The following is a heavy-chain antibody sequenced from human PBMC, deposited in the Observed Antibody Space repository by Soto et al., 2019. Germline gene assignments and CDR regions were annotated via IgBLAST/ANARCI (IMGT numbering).Heavy chain of an antibody. Sequence: PSETLSLTCSVSGGSINSYYWSWIRQPPGKGLEWIGYIYYSGSTNSGSTNYNPSLKSRVTISVDTSKNQFSLKLSSVTAADTAVYYCARLVDGSWGQGTLVTVSS. D-gene: IGHD3-10*01. V-gene: IGHV4-59*08. CDR2: IYYSGSTNSGST. CDR3: ARLVDGS. J-gene: IGHJ5*02. CDR1: GGSINSYY.